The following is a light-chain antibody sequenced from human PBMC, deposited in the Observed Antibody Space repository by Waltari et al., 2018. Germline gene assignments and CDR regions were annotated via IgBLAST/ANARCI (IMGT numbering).Light chain of an antibody. CDR2: ATI. J-gene: IGKJ1*01. Sequence: DIQMTQSPSSLSASVGDSVTITCRASQNIDSYLNWYQQKPGRAPKLLIYATINLENGVPSRITGSGSGTEITLNIRSLQPEDFATYYCQQSSSAPWTFGQGTKVEIK. CDR3: QQSSSAPWT. CDR1: QNIDSY. V-gene: IGKV1-39*01.